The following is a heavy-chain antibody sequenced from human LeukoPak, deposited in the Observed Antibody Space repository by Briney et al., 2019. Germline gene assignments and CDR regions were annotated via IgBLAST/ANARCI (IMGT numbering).Heavy chain of an antibody. V-gene: IGHV4-59*01. D-gene: IGHD6-19*01. Sequence: PSETLSLTCAVYGGSFSGYYWSWIRQPPGKGLEWTGYIYYSGSTNYNPSLKSRVTISVDTSKNQFSLKLSSVTAADTAVYYCARGIAVAEYSFDYWGQGTLVTVSS. CDR1: GGSFSGYY. CDR3: ARGIAVAEYSFDY. J-gene: IGHJ4*02. CDR2: IYYSGST.